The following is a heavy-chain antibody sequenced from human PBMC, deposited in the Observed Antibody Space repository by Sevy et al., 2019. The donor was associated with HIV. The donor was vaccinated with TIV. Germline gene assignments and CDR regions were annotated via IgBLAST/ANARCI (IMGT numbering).Heavy chain of an antibody. Sequence: GVSLRLSCAASGFTFSTYGMHWVRQAPGKGLEWVALIWNDGSNKYYSDSVRGRFTISRDNSKNTLYLQMNSLRAEDTAVYYCARDMGLAVAPDYWGQGTLVTVSS. J-gene: IGHJ4*02. CDR1: GFTFSTYG. D-gene: IGHD6-19*01. V-gene: IGHV3-33*01. CDR3: ARDMGLAVAPDY. CDR2: IWNDGSNK.